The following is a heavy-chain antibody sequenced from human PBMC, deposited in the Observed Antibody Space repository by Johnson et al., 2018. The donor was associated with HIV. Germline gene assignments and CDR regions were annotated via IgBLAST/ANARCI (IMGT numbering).Heavy chain of an antibody. D-gene: IGHD2-2*01. CDR2: ISGSGSTI. CDR1: GFTFSDYY. Sequence: QVQLVESGGGLVQPGGSLRLSCAASGFTFSDYYMSWIRQAPGKGLEWVSSISGSGSTIYYADSVKGRFTISRDNAKNSLYLQMNSLRAEDTAVYYCARNGLVPAAKGVAFDIWGQGTMVTGSS. J-gene: IGHJ3*02. CDR3: ARNGLVPAAKGVAFDI. V-gene: IGHV3-11*04.